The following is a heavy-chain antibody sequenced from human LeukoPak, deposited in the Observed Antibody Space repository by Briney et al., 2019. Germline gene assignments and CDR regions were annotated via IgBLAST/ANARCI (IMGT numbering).Heavy chain of an antibody. CDR2: IIPIFGTA. CDR3: ARWTIFGVPISDY. J-gene: IGHJ4*02. D-gene: IGHD3-3*01. CDR1: GGTFSSYA. V-gene: IGHV1-69*05. Sequence: ASVKVSCKASGGTFSSYAISWVRQAPGQGLEWMGGIIPIFGTANYAQKFQGRVAITTDESTSTAYMELSSLRSEDTAVYYCARWTIFGVPISDYWGQGTLVTVSS.